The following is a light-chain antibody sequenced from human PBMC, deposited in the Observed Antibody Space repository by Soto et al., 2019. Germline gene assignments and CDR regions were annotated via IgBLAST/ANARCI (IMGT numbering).Light chain of an antibody. V-gene: IGLV2-14*01. CDR1: SRDVGGSNY. CDR3: SSYISSNTLEV. CDR2: EVN. Sequence: QSVLIQPASVSGSPGQSITISCTGTSRDVGGSNYVSWYQHHPHRAPKLLIYEVNYRPSGVSSRFSGSKSGNTASLTISGLQAEDVADYYCSSYISSNTLEVFGVGTKVTVL. J-gene: IGLJ1*01.